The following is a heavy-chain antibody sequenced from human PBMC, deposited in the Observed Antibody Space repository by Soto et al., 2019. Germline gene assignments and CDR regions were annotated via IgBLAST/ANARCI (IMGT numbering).Heavy chain of an antibody. CDR3: ASSGWYSSTYFQH. Sequence: SETIYISCTVSSGSISSGDYYWSWIRHPPGKGLEWIGYIYYSGSTYYNPSLESRVTISVDTSKNQFPLKLSSVTAADTAVYYCASSGWYSSTYFQHWGQGTPVTVSS. CDR1: SGSISSGDYY. D-gene: IGHD6-19*01. V-gene: IGHV4-30-4*01. CDR2: IYYSGST. J-gene: IGHJ1*01.